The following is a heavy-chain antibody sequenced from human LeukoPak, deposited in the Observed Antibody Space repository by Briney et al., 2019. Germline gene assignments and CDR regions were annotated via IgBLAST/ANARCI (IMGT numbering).Heavy chain of an antibody. D-gene: IGHD6-19*01. J-gene: IGHJ4*02. V-gene: IGHV3-30*18. CDR2: ISSDGSNK. CDR3: AKYGPAGGWFYFDH. CDR1: GFTFSDYG. Sequence: GGSLRLSCAGSGFTFSDYGMHWVRQAPGKGLEWVAVISSDGSNKYYADSVKGRFSLPRDNSKNTVYVQMNSLRAEDTAVYYCAKYGPAGGWFYFDHWGQGTLLTVSS.